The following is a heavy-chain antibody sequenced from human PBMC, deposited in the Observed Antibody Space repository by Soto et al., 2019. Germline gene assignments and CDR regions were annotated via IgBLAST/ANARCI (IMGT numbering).Heavy chain of an antibody. Sequence: GGSLRLSCAASGFTFSNYAMSWVRQTPGKGLEWISAITGSGDDTYHADSVKGRFTISRDNSKNTLYLQMNTLGVEDTAVYYCAKGSSISRPYYFGYWGQGTLVT. CDR2: ITGSGDDT. J-gene: IGHJ4*02. V-gene: IGHV3-23*01. CDR3: AKGSSISRPYYFGY. CDR1: GFTFSNYA. D-gene: IGHD2-2*01.